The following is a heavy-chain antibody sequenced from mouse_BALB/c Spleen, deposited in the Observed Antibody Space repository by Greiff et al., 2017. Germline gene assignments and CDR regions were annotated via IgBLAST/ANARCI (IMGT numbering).Heavy chain of an antibody. CDR3: ARCGALYYAMDY. CDR1: GDSITSCY. J-gene: IGHJ4*01. Sequence: EVQLQQSGPSLVKPSQTLSLTCSVTGDSITSCYWNWIRKFPGNKLEYMGYISYSGSTYYNPSLKSRISITRDTSKNQYYLQLNSVTTEDTATYYCARCGALYYAMDYWGQGTSVTVSS. CDR2: ISYSGST. V-gene: IGHV3-8*02. D-gene: IGHD3-1*01.